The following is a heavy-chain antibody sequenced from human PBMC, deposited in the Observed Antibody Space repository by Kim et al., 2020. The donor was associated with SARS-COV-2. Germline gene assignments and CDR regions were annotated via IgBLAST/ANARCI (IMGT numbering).Heavy chain of an antibody. J-gene: IGHJ4*02. Sequence: DAMTSRLTISRDNAKNTLKLQMNSLRAEDTAVSYCARGPRVGRSGRCDYWGQGTLVTVSS. D-gene: IGHD3-10*01. V-gene: IGHV3-11*06. CDR3: ARGPRVGRSGRCDY.